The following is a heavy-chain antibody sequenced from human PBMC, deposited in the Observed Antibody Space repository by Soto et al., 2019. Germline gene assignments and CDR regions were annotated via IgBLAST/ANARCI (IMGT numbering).Heavy chain of an antibody. D-gene: IGHD1-20*01. J-gene: IGHJ4*02. V-gene: IGHV1-3*04. Sequence: GASVKVSCKASGYTFTSYSIHWVRQAPGQGLEWIGLINTDNGDANYSQKFQGRVTVTRDTSASTAYMEVSSLRSEDTAVYYCARYKGCVDYWGLGTLVTVSS. CDR1: GYTFTSYS. CDR3: ARYKGCVDY. CDR2: INTDNGDA.